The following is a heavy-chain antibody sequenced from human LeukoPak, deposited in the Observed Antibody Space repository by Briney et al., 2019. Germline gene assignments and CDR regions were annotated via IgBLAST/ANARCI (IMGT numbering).Heavy chain of an antibody. CDR2: ISAYNVNT. V-gene: IGHV1-18*01. CDR3: ARVLAVAGSNWFDP. CDR1: GYTFISYG. D-gene: IGHD6-19*01. J-gene: IGHJ5*02. Sequence: ASVKVSRKASGYTFISYGITWVRQAPGQGLEWMGWISAYNVNTNYAQKLQGRVTMTTDTSTSTAYMELRSLRSDDTAVYFCARVLAVAGSNWFDPWGQGTLVTVSS.